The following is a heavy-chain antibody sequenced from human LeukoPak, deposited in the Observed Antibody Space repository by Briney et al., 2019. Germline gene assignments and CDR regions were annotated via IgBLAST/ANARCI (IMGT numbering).Heavy chain of an antibody. CDR1: GFTFSYYA. Sequence: GGSLRLSCVASGFTFSYYAMSSVRQAPGKGLEYVSGISGNGDRTFYAGSVKGRFTISRDNSKNTLYLQMSSLRAEDTAVYYCARDVRGGSDSPDFWGQGILVTVSS. V-gene: IGHV3-23*01. CDR3: ARDVRGGSDSPDF. D-gene: IGHD1-26*01. CDR2: ISGNGDRT. J-gene: IGHJ4*02.